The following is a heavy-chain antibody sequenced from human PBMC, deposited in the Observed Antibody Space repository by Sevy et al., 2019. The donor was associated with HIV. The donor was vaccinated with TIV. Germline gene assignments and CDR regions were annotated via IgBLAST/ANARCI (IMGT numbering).Heavy chain of an antibody. CDR1: AFTFSGYS. V-gene: IGHV3-21*01. Sequence: GGSRRLYCVASAFTFSGYSMNWVRQAPGKGLEWFSSISSLSNYIYYEDSVKGRFTISGDNAKNSLYLQMNSLSAEDTAVYYCARDPERGPVTGSLDYWGQGTLVTVSS. D-gene: IGHD6-19*01. CDR3: ARDPERGPVTGSLDY. CDR2: ISSLSNYI. J-gene: IGHJ4*02.